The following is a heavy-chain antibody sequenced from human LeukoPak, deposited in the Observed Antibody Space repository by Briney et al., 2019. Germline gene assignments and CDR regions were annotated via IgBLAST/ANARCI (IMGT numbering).Heavy chain of an antibody. J-gene: IGHJ6*03. CDR3: ARLAIAVAGYYYYYMDV. Sequence: SQTLSLTCTVSGGSISSGSYYWSWIRQPAGKRLEWIGRIYTSGSTNYNPSLKSRVTISVDTSKNQFSLKLSSVTAADTAVYYCARLAIAVAGYYYYYMDVWGKGTTVTVSS. D-gene: IGHD6-19*01. V-gene: IGHV4-61*02. CDR2: IYTSGST. CDR1: GGSISSGSYY.